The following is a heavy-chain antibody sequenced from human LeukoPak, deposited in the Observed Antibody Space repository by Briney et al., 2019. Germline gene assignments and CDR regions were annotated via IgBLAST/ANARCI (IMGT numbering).Heavy chain of an antibody. CDR1: GGSISSYY. D-gene: IGHD2-2*01. CDR2: IYYSGST. V-gene: IGHV4-59*08. Sequence: PSETLFLTCTVSGGSISSYYWSWIRQPPGKGLEWIGYIYYSGSTNYNPSLKSRVTISVDTSKNQFSLKLSSVTAADTAVYYCARHVRVVVVPAAMNAFDIWGQGTMVTVSS. J-gene: IGHJ3*02. CDR3: ARHVRVVVVPAAMNAFDI.